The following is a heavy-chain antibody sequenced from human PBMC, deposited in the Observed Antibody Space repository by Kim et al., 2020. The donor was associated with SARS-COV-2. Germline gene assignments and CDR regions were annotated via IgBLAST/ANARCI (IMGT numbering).Heavy chain of an antibody. CDR1: GGSISSSSYY. Sequence: SETLSLTCTVSGGSISSSSYYWGWIRQPPGKGLEWIGSIYYSGSTYDNPSLKSRVTISVDTSKNQFPLKLGSVTAADAAVYYCARHDRTYITIFGVVTQSGWFGPWGAGNLVTVSP. V-gene: IGHV4-39*01. J-gene: IGHJ5*02. D-gene: IGHD3-3*01. CDR3: ARHDRTYITIFGVVTQSGWFGP. CDR2: IYYSGST.